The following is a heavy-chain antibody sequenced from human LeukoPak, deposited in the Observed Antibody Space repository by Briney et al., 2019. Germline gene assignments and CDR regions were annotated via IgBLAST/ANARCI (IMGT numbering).Heavy chain of an antibody. CDR3: TRVGYIDEEIDY. V-gene: IGHV3-7*04. CDR2: VNRDGSET. Sequence: GGSLRLSCAASGFTLSSHWMTWVRQVPGRGTEWVANVNRDGSETYYLDSVKGRFTISRDNAKNSLYLQMNSLRAEDTAIYYCTRVGYIDEEIDYWGQGTLVTVSS. CDR1: GFTLSSHW. J-gene: IGHJ4*02. D-gene: IGHD5-24*01.